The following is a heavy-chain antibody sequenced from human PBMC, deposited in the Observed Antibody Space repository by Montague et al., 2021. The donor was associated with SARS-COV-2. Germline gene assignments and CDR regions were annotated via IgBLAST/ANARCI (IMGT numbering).Heavy chain of an antibody. J-gene: IGHJ6*03. D-gene: IGHD3-9*01. CDR2: INHSGST. CDR3: ARMRFFDWPPHYYMDV. CDR1: GGSFSVYY. Sequence: SETLSLTCAVYGGSFSVYYWSWLRQSTRSGLEWIAEINHSGSTNYNPSLKSRDTISVDTPKNQVSLKLSSVTAADTAVYYCARMRFFDWPPHYYMDVWGKVTTVTVSS. V-gene: IGHV4-34*01.